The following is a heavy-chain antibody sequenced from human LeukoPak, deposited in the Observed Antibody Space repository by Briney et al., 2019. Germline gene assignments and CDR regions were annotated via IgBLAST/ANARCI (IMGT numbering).Heavy chain of an antibody. CDR3: VRGSYGAYDY. CDR1: GFTFTDYP. D-gene: IGHD4-17*01. V-gene: IGHV3-23*01. Sequence: PGGSLRLSCAASGFTFTDYPMSWVRQAPGKGVEWVSALTRSGGDTYHADTVKGRFTVSRDNAKYSLYLQMNSLRAEDTAVYYCVRGSYGAYDYWGQGSLVTVSS. CDR2: LTRSGGDT. J-gene: IGHJ4*02.